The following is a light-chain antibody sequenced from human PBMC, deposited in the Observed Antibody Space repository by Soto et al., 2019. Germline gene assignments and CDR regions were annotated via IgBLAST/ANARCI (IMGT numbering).Light chain of an antibody. Sequence: EIVMTQSPATLSVSPGERATLSCRASQSVSRNLAWYQQKPGQAPRLLIFDASTRATGIPARFSGSGSGTEFTFTISSLQSEDFAVYYCQQYNNWPPWTFGQGTKVDIK. CDR3: QQYNNWPPWT. CDR1: QSVSRN. CDR2: DAS. J-gene: IGKJ1*01. V-gene: IGKV3-15*01.